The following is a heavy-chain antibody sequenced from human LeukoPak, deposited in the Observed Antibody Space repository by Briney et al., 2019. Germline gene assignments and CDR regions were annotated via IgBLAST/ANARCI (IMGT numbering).Heavy chain of an antibody. CDR3: ARDQGVYCSGGSCTAFDI. Sequence: GGSLRLSCAASGFTFSSYAMSWVRQAPGKGLEWVSAISGSGGSTFYADSVKGRFTISRDNSKNTLYLYMNSLRAEDTALYYCARDQGVYCSGGSCTAFDIWGQGTMVTVSS. J-gene: IGHJ3*02. V-gene: IGHV3-23*01. CDR2: ISGSGGST. D-gene: IGHD2-15*01. CDR1: GFTFSSYA.